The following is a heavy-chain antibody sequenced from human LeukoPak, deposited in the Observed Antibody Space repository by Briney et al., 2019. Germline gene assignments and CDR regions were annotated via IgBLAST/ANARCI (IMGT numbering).Heavy chain of an antibody. CDR1: GFTFSSYE. D-gene: IGHD6-19*01. CDR3: ARDQDSSGWSVGFDP. J-gene: IGHJ5*02. Sequence: PGGSLRLSCAASGFTFSSYEMNWVRQAPGKGLEWVSYISSSGSTIYYADSAKGRFTISRDNAKNSLYLQMNSLRAEDTAVYYCARDQDSSGWSVGFDPWGQGTLVTVSS. CDR2: ISSSGSTI. V-gene: IGHV3-48*03.